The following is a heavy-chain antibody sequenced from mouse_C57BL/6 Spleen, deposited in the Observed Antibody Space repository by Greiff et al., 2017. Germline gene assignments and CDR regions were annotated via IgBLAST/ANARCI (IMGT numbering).Heavy chain of an antibody. V-gene: IGHV5-4*01. D-gene: IGHD2-4*01. CDR2: ISDGGSYT. CDR1: GFTFSSYA. Sequence: EVQLVESGGGLVKPGGSLKLSCAASGFTFSSYAMSWVRQTPEKRLEWVATISDGGSYTYYPDNVKGRFTISRDNAKNNLYLQMSHLKSEDTAMYYCARGRYDFYFDYWGQGTTLTVSS. CDR3: ARGRYDFYFDY. J-gene: IGHJ2*01.